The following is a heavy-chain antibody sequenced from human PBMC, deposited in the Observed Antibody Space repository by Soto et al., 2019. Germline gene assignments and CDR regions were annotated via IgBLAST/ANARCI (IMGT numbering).Heavy chain of an antibody. CDR1: GGTFSSYT. J-gene: IGHJ5*02. CDR2: IIPILGIA. Sequence: SVKVSCKASGGTFSSYTISWVRQAPGQGLEWMGRIIPILGIANYAQKFQGRVTITADKSTSTAYMELSSLRSEDTAVYYCARDRTTVKYNWFDPWGQGTLVTVPQ. CDR3: ARDRTTVKYNWFDP. D-gene: IGHD4-17*01. V-gene: IGHV1-69*04.